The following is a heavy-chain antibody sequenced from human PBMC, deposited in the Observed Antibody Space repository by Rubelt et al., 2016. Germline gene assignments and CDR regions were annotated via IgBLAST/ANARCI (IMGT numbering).Heavy chain of an antibody. J-gene: IGHJ4*02. CDR3: ASCRFGELPCDY. CDR1: GGSISSYY. D-gene: IGHD3-10*01. V-gene: IGHV4-59*01. Sequence: GQLQESGPGLVKPSETLSLTCTVSGGSISSYYWSWIRQPPGKGLEWIGYIYYSGSTNYNPSLKSRVTISVDTSKNQFSLKLSSVTAADTAVYYCASCRFGELPCDYWGQGTLVTVSS. CDR2: IYYSGST.